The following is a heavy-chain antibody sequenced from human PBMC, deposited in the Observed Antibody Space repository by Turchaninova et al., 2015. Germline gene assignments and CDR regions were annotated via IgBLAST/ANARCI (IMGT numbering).Heavy chain of an antibody. CDR2: SNHSGSN. D-gene: IGHD2-15*01. V-gene: IGHV4-34*01. J-gene: IGHJ4*02. CDR3: ARGWGDCSGGSCYFDY. CDR1: GGSFSGYY. Sequence: QVQLQQWGAGLLKPSETLSLTCAVYGGSFSGYYWSWIRQPPGKGLEWIGESNHSGSNNYTPSLKSRVPISVETSKNQFSLTLSSVTAADTAVYYCARGWGDCSGGSCYFDYWGQGTLVTVSS.